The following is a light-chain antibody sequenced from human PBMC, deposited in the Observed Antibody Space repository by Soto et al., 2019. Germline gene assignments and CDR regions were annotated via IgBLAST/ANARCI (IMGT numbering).Light chain of an antibody. CDR3: QQYKNWPET. CDR2: GAS. CDR1: QSVSSN. Sequence: EIVMTQSPATLSVSQGERATLSCRASQSVSSNLAWYQQKPGQAPRLLIYGASTRATGIPASFSGSGSGTEFTLTISSLQSEDFAVYYCQQYKNWPETFGQGTKVEFK. J-gene: IGKJ1*01. V-gene: IGKV3-15*01.